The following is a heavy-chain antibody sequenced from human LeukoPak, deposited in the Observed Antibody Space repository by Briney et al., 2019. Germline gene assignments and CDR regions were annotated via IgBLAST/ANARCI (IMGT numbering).Heavy chain of an antibody. CDR1: GFTFRNYW. CDR3: ARHPNSNWDY. V-gene: IGHV3-7*03. J-gene: IGHJ4*02. CDR2: INEGGNEK. D-gene: IGHD6-13*01. Sequence: GGSLRLSCAASGFTFRNYWMSWIRQVPGKGLEWVVNINEGGNEKNYVDSVKGRFTASRDNAQNSLYLQMNSLRVEDTAVYYCARHPNSNWDYWGQGTLVTVSS.